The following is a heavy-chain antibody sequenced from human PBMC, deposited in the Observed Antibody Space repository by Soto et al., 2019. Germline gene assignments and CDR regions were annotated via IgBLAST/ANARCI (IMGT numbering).Heavy chain of an antibody. D-gene: IGHD3-22*01. CDR1: GFTFSSYA. CDR2: ISGSGGST. CDR3: ARDAYDSSGYYILPFLSLLYYFAY. J-gene: IGHJ4*02. V-gene: IGHV3-23*01. Sequence: GGSLRLSCAASGFTFSSYAMSWVRQAPGKGLEWVSAISGSGGSTYYADSVKGRFTISRDNSKNTLYLQMNSLRAEDTAVYYCARDAYDSSGYYILPFLSLLYYFAYWGQGTLVTVSS.